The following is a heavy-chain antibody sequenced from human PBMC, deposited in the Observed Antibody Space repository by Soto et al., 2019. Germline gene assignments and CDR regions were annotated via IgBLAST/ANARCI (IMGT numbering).Heavy chain of an antibody. CDR1: GYTFTSYG. CDR2: ISTYIGNT. D-gene: IGHD3-3*01. CDR3: AKDGRAPYDFWSGYPYGMDV. J-gene: IGHJ6*02. Sequence: ASVKVSCKASGYTFTSYGISCVRQAPGQGLEWMGWISTYIGNTKHAKRVQGRVTMTTDTSTTTAYMELRSLRSDDTAVYYCAKDGRAPYDFWSGYPYGMDVWGQGTTVTVSS. V-gene: IGHV1-18*04.